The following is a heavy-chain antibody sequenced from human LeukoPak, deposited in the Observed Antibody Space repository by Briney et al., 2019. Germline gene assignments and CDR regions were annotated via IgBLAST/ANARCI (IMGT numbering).Heavy chain of an antibody. Sequence: GGSLRLSCAASGFSFSDYAMTWIRQAPGKGLEWVSTISGTSGTTYYADYVKGRFTISRDNSKNSLYLQMNSLRTEDTALYYCAEAVVGYCSSTSCYLPPYYYYYGMDVWGQGTTVTVSS. CDR3: AEAVVGYCSSTSCYLPPYYYYYGMDV. CDR1: GFSFSDYA. D-gene: IGHD2-2*01. CDR2: ISGTSGTT. J-gene: IGHJ6*02. V-gene: IGHV3-43*02.